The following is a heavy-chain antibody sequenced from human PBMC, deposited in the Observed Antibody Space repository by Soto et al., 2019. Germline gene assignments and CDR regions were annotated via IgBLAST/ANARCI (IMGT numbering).Heavy chain of an antibody. CDR1: GFTFSSYA. D-gene: IGHD6-13*01. Sequence: GGSLRLSCAASGFTFSSYAMSWVRQAPGKGLEWVSAISGSGGRTYYAGSVKGRFTISRDNSKNTLYLQMNSLRAEDTAVYYCACIAGAFYYYYGMDVWGQGTTVTVSS. CDR3: ACIAGAFYYYYGMDV. CDR2: ISGSGGRT. V-gene: IGHV3-23*01. J-gene: IGHJ6*02.